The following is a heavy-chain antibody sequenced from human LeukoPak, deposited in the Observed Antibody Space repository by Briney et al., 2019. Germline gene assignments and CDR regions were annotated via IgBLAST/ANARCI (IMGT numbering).Heavy chain of an antibody. J-gene: IGHJ4*02. CDR3: ARVGLSGYFFDY. D-gene: IGHD3-16*01. V-gene: IGHV1-18*01. Sequence: ASVKVSCQASGYTFTDYNINWVRQAPGQGLEWMGWFTVYNGNTHFARKFQGRVTMTTDTSTSTAYMELRSLTSDDTAVYYCARVGLSGYFFDYWGQGTLVTVSS. CDR2: FTVYNGNT. CDR1: GYTFTDYN.